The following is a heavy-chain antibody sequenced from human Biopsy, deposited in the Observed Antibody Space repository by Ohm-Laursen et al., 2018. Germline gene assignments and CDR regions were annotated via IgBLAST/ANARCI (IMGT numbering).Heavy chain of an antibody. CDR3: ARDPLNGHKHFDY. Sequence: SVKVSCKASSYTFTDYNIHWMRQVPGQGLEWLGYINCKTGATNHAQKFQGTVTMTRDTSISTAYLALGSLRSADTAIYYCARDPLNGHKHFDYWGQGSLVTVSS. J-gene: IGHJ4*02. D-gene: IGHD2-8*01. V-gene: IGHV1-2*02. CDR2: INCKTGAT. CDR1: SYTFTDYN.